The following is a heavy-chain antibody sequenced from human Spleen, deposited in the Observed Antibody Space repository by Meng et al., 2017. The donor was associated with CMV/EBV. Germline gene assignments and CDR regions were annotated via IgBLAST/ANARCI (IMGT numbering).Heavy chain of an antibody. J-gene: IGHJ6*02. CDR1: GFTFSSYA. D-gene: IGHD3-3*01. CDR2: ISYDGSNK. CDR3: ARESDYDFWSGYGVDYGMDV. Sequence: GGSLRLSCAASGFTFSSYAMHWVRQAPGKGLEWVAVISYDGSNKYYADSVKGRFTISRDNSKNTLYVQVNSLRAEDTAVYYCARESDYDFWSGYGVDYGMDVWGQGTTVTVSS. V-gene: IGHV3-30*04.